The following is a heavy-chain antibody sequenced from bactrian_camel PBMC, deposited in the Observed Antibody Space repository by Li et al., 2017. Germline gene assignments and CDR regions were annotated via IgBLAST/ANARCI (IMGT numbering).Heavy chain of an antibody. Sequence: HVQLVESGGGSVQAGGSLRLSCAGYVYSASCIAWFRQAPGKEREGVARIYTGSGNTYYADSVKGRFTISQDNAKNKVYLQMNSLKPEDTAMYYCAARGPYCYTKLSVADFTYWGQGTQVTVS. CDR3: AARGPYCYTKLSVADFTY. D-gene: IGHD2*01. CDR1: GYVYSASC. V-gene: IGHV3S1*01. J-gene: IGHJ6*01. CDR2: IYTGSGNT.